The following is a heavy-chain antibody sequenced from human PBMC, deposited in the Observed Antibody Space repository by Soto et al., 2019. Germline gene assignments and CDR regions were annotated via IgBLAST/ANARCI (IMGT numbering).Heavy chain of an antibody. D-gene: IGHD3-10*01. CDR1: GFNCSGYA. CDR2: ISYDGSNK. J-gene: IGHJ4*02. V-gene: IGHV3-30-3*01. Sequence: LRDSYTASGFNCSGYAVHWVRQKQCKGLEWVAVISYDGSNKYYADSVKGRFTISRDNSKNTLYPQMNSLRAEDTAVYYCARDPRALVRGVAIDYWGQGTLVTVFS. CDR3: ARDPRALVRGVAIDY.